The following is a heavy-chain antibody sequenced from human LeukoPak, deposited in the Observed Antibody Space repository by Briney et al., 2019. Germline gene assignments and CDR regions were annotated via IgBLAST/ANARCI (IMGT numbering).Heavy chain of an antibody. CDR1: GYTFTGYY. CDR2: INPNSGGT. D-gene: IGHD2-2*01. Sequence: ASVKVPCKASGYTFTGYYMHWVRQAPGQGLEWMGWINPNSGGTNYAQKFQGRVTMTRDTSISTAYMELSRLRSDDTAVYYCARDALPTVVVPAAMARWGQGTLVTVSS. V-gene: IGHV1-2*02. CDR3: ARDALPTVVVPAAMAR. J-gene: IGHJ4*02.